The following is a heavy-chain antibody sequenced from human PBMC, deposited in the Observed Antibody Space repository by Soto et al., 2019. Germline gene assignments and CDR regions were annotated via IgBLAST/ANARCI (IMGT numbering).Heavy chain of an antibody. CDR3: ARPSPPLTTGTTDWFDP. CDR2: MNPNSGNT. J-gene: IGHJ5*02. Sequence: GASVKVSCKASGYTFTSYDINWVRQATGQGLEWMGWMNPNSGNTGYAQKFQGRVTMTRNTSISTAYMELSSLRSEDTAVYYCARPSPPLTTGTTDWFDPWGQGTLVTVSS. V-gene: IGHV1-8*01. CDR1: GYTFTSYD. D-gene: IGHD1-1*01.